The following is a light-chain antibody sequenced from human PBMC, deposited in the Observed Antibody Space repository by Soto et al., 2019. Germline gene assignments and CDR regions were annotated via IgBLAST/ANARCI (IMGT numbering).Light chain of an antibody. V-gene: IGLV1-44*01. CDR2: SHN. J-gene: IGLJ3*02. Sequence: QSVLTQPPSASGTPGQRVTISCSGSSSNIGSNTVNWYQQLPGTAPKLLIYSHNQRPSGVPDRFSGSKSGPSASLAISGLQSEDEADYYCAAWDDSLNGWVFGGGTKLTVL. CDR1: SSNIGSNT. CDR3: AAWDDSLNGWV.